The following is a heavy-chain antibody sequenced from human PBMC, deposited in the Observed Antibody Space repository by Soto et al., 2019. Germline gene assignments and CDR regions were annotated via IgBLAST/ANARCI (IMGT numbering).Heavy chain of an antibody. CDR3: ARGRGYSSGWYHWFDP. D-gene: IGHD6-19*01. CDR1: GGSFSGYY. V-gene: IGHV4-34*01. Sequence: QVQLQQWGAGLLKPSETLSLTCAVYGGSFSGYYWSWIRQPPGKGLEWIGEINHSGSTNYNPSLKSRVTISVDTSKNQFSLKLSSVTAADTAVYYCARGRGYSSGWYHWFDPWGQGTLVTVSS. CDR2: INHSGST. J-gene: IGHJ5*02.